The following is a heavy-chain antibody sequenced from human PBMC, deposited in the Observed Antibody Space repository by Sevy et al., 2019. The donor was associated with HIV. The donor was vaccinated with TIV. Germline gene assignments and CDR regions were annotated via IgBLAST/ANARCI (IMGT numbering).Heavy chain of an antibody. Sequence: GGSLRLSCVASGFTFSYYGMHWVRQAPGKGLEWVAVICYDGSNKYYADSVKGRLTISRDNSKNTLYLQMNSLRAEDTAVYYCAKDTRDCSGGTCYSAPLYNWFDPWGQGTLVTVSS. CDR2: ICYDGSNK. V-gene: IGHV3-33*03. CDR1: GFTFSYYG. CDR3: AKDTRDCSGGTCYSAPLYNWFDP. J-gene: IGHJ5*02. D-gene: IGHD2-15*01.